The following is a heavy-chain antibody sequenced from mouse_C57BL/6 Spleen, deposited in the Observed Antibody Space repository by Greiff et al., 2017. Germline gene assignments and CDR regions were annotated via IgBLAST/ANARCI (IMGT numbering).Heavy chain of an antibody. V-gene: IGHV1-82*01. D-gene: IGHD2-1*01. J-gene: IGHJ4*01. CDR2: IYPGDGDT. CDR1: GYAFSSSW. CDR3: ARSYGNYVGAMDY. Sequence: VKLMESGPELVKPGASVKISCKASGYAFSSSWMNWVKQRPGKGLEWIGRIYPGDGDTNYNGKFKGKATLTADKSSSTAYMQLSSLTSEDSAVYFCARSYGNYVGAMDYWGQGTSVTVSS.